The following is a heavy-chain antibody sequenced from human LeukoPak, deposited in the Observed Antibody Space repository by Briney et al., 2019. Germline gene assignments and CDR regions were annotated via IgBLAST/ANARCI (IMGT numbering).Heavy chain of an antibody. J-gene: IGHJ3*02. V-gene: IGHV6-1*01. CDR3: ARGGWDIVVVPAAFDAFGI. CDR2: TYYRSKWYN. Sequence: SQTLSLTCAISGDSVSSNSAAWNWIRQSPSRGLEWLGRTYYRSKWYNDYAVFVKSRITINPDTSKNQFSLQLNSVTPEDTAVYYCARGGWDIVVVPAAFDAFGIWGQGTMVTVSS. D-gene: IGHD2-2*01. CDR1: GDSVSSNSAA.